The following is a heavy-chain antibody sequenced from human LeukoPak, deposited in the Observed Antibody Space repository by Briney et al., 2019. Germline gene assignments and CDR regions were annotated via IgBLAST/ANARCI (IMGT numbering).Heavy chain of an antibody. J-gene: IGHJ4*02. CDR1: GLTVSSNY. CDR2: FYSGGST. V-gene: IGHV3-66*01. CDR3: ARGGPAAGRFDY. D-gene: IGHD6-13*01. Sequence: GGSLRLSCVASGLTVSSNYMSWVRQAPGKGLEWVSMFYSGGSTFYADSVKDRFTIARDSSKNTLYLQMNSLRAEDTAVYYCARGGPAAGRFDYWGQGTLVTVSS.